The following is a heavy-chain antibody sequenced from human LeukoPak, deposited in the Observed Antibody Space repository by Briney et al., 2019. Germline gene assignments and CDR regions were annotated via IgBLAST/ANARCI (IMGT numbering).Heavy chain of an antibody. CDR1: GGSISSYY. V-gene: IGHV4-59*01. D-gene: IGHD1-1*01. J-gene: IGHJ5*02. CDR3: ARQTGAWFDP. Sequence: PSETLSLTCTVSGGSISSYYWSWIRQPPGKGLEWIGYIYYSGSTNYSPSLKSRVTISVDTSKNQFSLKLSSVTAADTAVYYCARQTGAWFDPWGQGTLVTVSS. CDR2: IYYSGST.